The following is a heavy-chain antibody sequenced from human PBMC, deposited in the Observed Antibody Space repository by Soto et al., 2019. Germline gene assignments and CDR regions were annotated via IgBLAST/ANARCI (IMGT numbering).Heavy chain of an antibody. CDR2: IYSSGNT. CDR3: AGYCNGGRCYPN. V-gene: IGHV3-66*01. Sequence: GGSLRLSCAASGFTVSSNYMSWVRQAPGKGLEYVSVIYSSGNTYYSDSVKGRFTISRDNSKNTLYLQMNSLRGEDTAVYYCAGYCNGGRCYPNWGQGTLVTVSS. D-gene: IGHD2-15*01. J-gene: IGHJ4*02. CDR1: GFTVSSNY.